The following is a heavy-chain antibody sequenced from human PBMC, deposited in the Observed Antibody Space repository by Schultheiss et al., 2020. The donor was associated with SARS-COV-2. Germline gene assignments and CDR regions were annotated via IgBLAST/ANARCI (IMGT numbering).Heavy chain of an antibody. CDR1: GYTLTELS. D-gene: IGHD2-2*02. V-gene: IGHV1-24*01. J-gene: IGHJ4*02. Sequence: VKVSCKVSGYTLTELSMHWVRQAPGKGLEWMGGFDPEDGETIYAQKFQGRVTMTEDTSTDTAYMELSSLRSEDTAVYYCATIFSPGGTSCYKFDYWGQGTLVTVSS. CDR2: FDPEDGET. CDR3: ATIFSPGGTSCYKFDY.